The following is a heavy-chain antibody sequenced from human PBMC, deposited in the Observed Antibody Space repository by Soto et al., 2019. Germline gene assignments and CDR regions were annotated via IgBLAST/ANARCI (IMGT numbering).Heavy chain of an antibody. CDR2: ISAYNGNT. V-gene: IGHV1-18*01. CDR3: ATHYDFWSGYPDDAFDT. CDR1: GYTFTSYG. Sequence: ASVKVSCKASGYTFTSYGISWVRQAPGQGLEWMGWISAYNGNTNYEQKLQGRVTMTTDTSTSTAYMELRSLRSDDTAVYYCATHYDFWSGYPDDAFDTWGQGTMVTVSS. J-gene: IGHJ3*02. D-gene: IGHD3-3*01.